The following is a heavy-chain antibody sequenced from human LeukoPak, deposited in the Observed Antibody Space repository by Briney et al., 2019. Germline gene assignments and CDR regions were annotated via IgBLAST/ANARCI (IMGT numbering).Heavy chain of an antibody. CDR3: ARDLSSGWLEY. Sequence: GGSLRLSCAASGFTFSSYAMHWVRQAPGKGLEWVAVISYDGSNKYYADSVKGRFTISRDNSKNTLYLQMNSLRAEDTAVYYCARDLSSGWLEYWGQGTLVTVSS. CDR2: ISYDGSNK. V-gene: IGHV3-30*04. D-gene: IGHD6-19*01. CDR1: GFTFSSYA. J-gene: IGHJ4*02.